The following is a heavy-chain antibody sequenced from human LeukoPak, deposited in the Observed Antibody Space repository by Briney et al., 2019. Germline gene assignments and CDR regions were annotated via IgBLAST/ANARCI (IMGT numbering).Heavy chain of an antibody. CDR2: IRTKANNYAT. V-gene: IGHV3-73*01. D-gene: IGHD2-15*01. Sequence: GGSLRLSCAASGFTFSGSTVHWVRQASGKGLDWVGHIRTKANNYATAYAASVKGRFTISRDSAKNTLYLQMNSLRAEDTAVYYCAKSYCSGASCYQGWGQGTLVTVSS. CDR3: AKSYCSGASCYQG. J-gene: IGHJ4*02. CDR1: GFTFSGST.